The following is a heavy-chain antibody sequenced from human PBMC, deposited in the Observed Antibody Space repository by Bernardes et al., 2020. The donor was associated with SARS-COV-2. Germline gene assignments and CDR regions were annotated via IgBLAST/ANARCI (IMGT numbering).Heavy chain of an antibody. V-gene: IGHV3-23*01. CDR3: AKGSFGVEVLHAFDI. CDR1: GISFSNYA. Sequence: GGSLRLSCVASGISFSNYAMSWVRQAPGRGLEWVSVITGNGDITYYADSVKGRFTISRDNSKNTLYLQMNSLRAEDTAIYYCAKGSFGVEVLHAFDIWGQGTMVTSSS. CDR2: ITGNGDIT. D-gene: IGHD3-3*01. J-gene: IGHJ3*02.